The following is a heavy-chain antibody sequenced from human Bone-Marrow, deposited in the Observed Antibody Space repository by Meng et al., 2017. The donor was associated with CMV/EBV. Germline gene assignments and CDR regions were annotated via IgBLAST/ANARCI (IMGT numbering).Heavy chain of an antibody. CDR1: GFSLSTSGVG. J-gene: IGHJ4*02. V-gene: IGHV2-5*01. D-gene: IGHD6-25*01. CDR3: AYSPTYCGSLFSFDF. Sequence: SGPTLVKPTQTLTLTCSFSGFSLSTSGVGVAWIRQPPGKALEWLALNYWNDDKRYSPSLKSRLSITKDTSKSQVVLTMTNMDPVDTATYYCAYSPTYCGSLFSFDFWGQGTLVTVSS. CDR2: NYWNDDK.